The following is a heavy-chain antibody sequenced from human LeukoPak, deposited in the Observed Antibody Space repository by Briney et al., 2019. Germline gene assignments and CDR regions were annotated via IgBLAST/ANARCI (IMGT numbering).Heavy chain of an antibody. J-gene: IGHJ4*02. V-gene: IGHV3-66*02. D-gene: IGHD1-26*01. CDR2: IYSGGST. CDR3: ARDEWELLRAY. Sequence: PGGSLRLSCAASGFTVRSNYMSWVRQAPGKGLEWVSIIYSGGSTYYADSVKGRFTISRDNSKNTLYLQVNSLRVEDTGVYYCARDEWELLRAYWGQGTLVTVSS. CDR1: GFTVRSNY.